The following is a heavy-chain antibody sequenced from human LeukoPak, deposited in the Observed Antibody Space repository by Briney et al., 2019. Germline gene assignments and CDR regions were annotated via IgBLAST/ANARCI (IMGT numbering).Heavy chain of an antibody. D-gene: IGHD3-22*01. CDR3: AREGVENYDDSGFEYLQY. J-gene: IGHJ1*01. CDR1: GYTFSNYY. CDR2: INPNGGSA. V-gene: IGHV1-46*04. Sequence: ASVKVSCKASGYTFSNYYMHWVRQAPGQGLEWMGIINPNGGSASYAQRLQGRVTMTTDTSTNTVYMELSSLRSDDTAVYYCAREGVENYDDSGFEYLQYWGQGTLVTVSS.